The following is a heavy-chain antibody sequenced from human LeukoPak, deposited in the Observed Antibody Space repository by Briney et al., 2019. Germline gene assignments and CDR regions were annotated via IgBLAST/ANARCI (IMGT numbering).Heavy chain of an antibody. CDR1: GFTFRVYW. V-gene: IGHV3-7*01. J-gene: IGHJ4*02. CDR2: VKQDGTEK. CDR3: ARSGYSYGYGDEDY. D-gene: IGHD5-18*01. Sequence: PGGSLRLSCEASGFTFRVYWMTWVRQAPGKGLECVANVKQDGTEKFYVDSVKGRFTISRDNGKNSLYLQMNSLRAEDTAVYYCARSGYSYGYGDEDYWGQGTLVTVSS.